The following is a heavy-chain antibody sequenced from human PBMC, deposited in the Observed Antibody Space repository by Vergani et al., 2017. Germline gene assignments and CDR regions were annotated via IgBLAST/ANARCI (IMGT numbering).Heavy chain of an antibody. V-gene: IGHV3-23*01. Sequence: EVQLLESGGDLVQPGGPLRLLCAASGFTFIMHAMSWVRQAPGKGLEWVSTLSTSDRRTHYANSVKGRLTISRDITKNTLFLHMNSLRPEDTAVYYCAKGYCTNSICQGKVDSWGQGTLVTVSS. CDR3: AKGYCTNSICQGKVDS. D-gene: IGHD2-8*01. CDR1: GFTFIMHA. CDR2: LSTSDRRT. J-gene: IGHJ4*02.